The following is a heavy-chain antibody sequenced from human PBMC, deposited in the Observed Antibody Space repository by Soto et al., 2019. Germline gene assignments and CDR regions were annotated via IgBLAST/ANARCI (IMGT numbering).Heavy chain of an antibody. CDR2: IIPIFGTA. CDR1: GGTFSSYA. CDR3: ARGTLIGGIEVAGIDPFEL. Sequence: VKVSCKASGGTFSSYAISWVRQAPGQGLEWMGGIIPIFGTANYAQKFQGRVTITADESTSTAYMELSSLRSEDTAVYYCARGTLIGGIEVAGIDPFELCGQGTMVTVS. V-gene: IGHV1-69*01. D-gene: IGHD6-19*01. J-gene: IGHJ3*01.